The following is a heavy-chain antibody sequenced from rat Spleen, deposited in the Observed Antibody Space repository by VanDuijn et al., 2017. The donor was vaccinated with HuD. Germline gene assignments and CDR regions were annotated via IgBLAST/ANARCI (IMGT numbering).Heavy chain of an antibody. Sequence: EVQLMESGGGLVQPGKSLKLSCVASGFTFNAYWLAWIRQAPGKGLEWVASITNTGDTTYYSDSVKGRFTISRDNAISTLYLQVSSLRSEDTATYYCTRENYYTGDYWGQGVMVTVSS. D-gene: IGHD1-6*01. V-gene: IGHV5-31*01. CDR3: TRENYYTGDY. CDR1: GFTFNAYW. J-gene: IGHJ2*01. CDR2: ITNTGDTT.